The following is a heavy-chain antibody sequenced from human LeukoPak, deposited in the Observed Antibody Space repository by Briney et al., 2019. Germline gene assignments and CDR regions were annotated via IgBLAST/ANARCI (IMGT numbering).Heavy chain of an antibody. CDR3: ARKYPLSTADY. CDR1: GFLFSSHA. Sequence: PGGSLRLSCAASGFLFSSHAMNWVRQAPGRGLEWVSYISSSGSTIYYADSVKGRFTISRDNAKNSLYLQMNSLRAEDTAVYYCARKYPLSTADYWGQGTLVTVSS. J-gene: IGHJ4*02. CDR2: ISSSGSTI. D-gene: IGHD2-2*01. V-gene: IGHV3-48*03.